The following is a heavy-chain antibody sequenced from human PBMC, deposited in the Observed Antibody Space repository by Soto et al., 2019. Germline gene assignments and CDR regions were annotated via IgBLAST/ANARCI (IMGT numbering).Heavy chain of an antibody. CDR3: ARHDYDILTGYSFGYFDY. Sequence: AASVKVSCKASGGTFSSYAISWVRQAPGQGLEWMGGIIPIFGTANYAQKFQGRVTITADESTSTAYMELSSLRSEDTAVYYCARHDYDILTGYSFGYFDYWGQGTLVTVSS. V-gene: IGHV1-69*13. CDR2: IIPIFGTA. CDR1: GGTFSSYA. J-gene: IGHJ4*02. D-gene: IGHD3-9*01.